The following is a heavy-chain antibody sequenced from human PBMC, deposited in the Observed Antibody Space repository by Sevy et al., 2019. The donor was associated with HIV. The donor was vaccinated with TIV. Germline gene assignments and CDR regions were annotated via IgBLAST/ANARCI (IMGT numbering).Heavy chain of an antibody. CDR2: IYSGGST. Sequence: GGSLRLSCAASGFAVSSNYMSWVSQAPGKGLEWVSVIYSGGSTFYADSVKGRFTVSRDNSKNTLYLQLNSLRAEDTAVYYCARSNSGSYQNGDYWGQGTLVTVSS. V-gene: IGHV3-53*01. CDR1: GFAVSSNY. CDR3: ARSNSGSYQNGDY. D-gene: IGHD1-26*01. J-gene: IGHJ4*02.